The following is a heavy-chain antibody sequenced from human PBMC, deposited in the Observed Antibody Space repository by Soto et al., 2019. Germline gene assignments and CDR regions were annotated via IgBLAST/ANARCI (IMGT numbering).Heavy chain of an antibody. CDR2: INPSGGST. Sequence: PGESLKISCKGSGYTFTSYYMHWVRQAPGQGLEWMGIINPSGGSTSYAQKFQGRVTMTRDTSTSTVYMELSSPRSEDTAVYYCARGRSVLRYFDWLSDFDYWGQGTLVTVSS. V-gene: IGHV1-46*01. CDR3: ARGRSVLRYFDWLSDFDY. D-gene: IGHD3-9*01. J-gene: IGHJ4*02. CDR1: GYTFTSYY.